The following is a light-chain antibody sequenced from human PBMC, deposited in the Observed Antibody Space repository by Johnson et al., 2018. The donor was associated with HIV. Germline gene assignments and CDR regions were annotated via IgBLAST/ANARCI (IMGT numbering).Light chain of an antibody. J-gene: IGLJ1*01. V-gene: IGLV1-51*02. CDR3: GTWDNSLSAPYV. CDR2: ENN. CDR1: RSNIGNNY. Sequence: QSVLTQPPSVSAAPGQKVTISCSGSRSNIGNNYVSWYQQLPGTAPKLLIYENNKRPSGIPDRFSGSKSGTSATLGITGLKTGDEADYYCGTWDNSLSAPYVVGTGTKVTVL.